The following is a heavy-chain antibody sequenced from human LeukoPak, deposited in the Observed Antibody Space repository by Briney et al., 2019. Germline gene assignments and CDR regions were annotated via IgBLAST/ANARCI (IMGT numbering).Heavy chain of an antibody. J-gene: IGHJ6*02. CDR3: ANLGTHYYGSGSYPPTLYYYYYGMDV. V-gene: IGHV3-23*01. Sequence: GGSLRLSCAASGFTFSSYAMSWVRQAPGKGLEWVSTISGTGGSTYYADSVKGRFTISRDNSKNTLYLQMNSLRAEDTAVYYCANLGTHYYGSGSYPPTLYYYYYGMDVWGQGTTVTVSS. CDR2: ISGTGGST. CDR1: GFTFSSYA. D-gene: IGHD3-10*01.